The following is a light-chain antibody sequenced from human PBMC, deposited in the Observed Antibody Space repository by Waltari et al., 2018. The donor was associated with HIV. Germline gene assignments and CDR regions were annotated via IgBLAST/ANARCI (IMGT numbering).Light chain of an antibody. V-gene: IGLV2-23*01. Sequence: QSALTQPASVSGSPGQSITISCTGTSSDVGSYNFVSWYQQHPGKAPKLMIYEGSKRPCGVSNRSSGSKSGNTASLTISGLQAEDEADYYCCSYAGSSTWVCGGGTKLTVL. CDR3: CSYAGSSTWV. J-gene: IGLJ3*02. CDR1: SSDVGSYNF. CDR2: EGS.